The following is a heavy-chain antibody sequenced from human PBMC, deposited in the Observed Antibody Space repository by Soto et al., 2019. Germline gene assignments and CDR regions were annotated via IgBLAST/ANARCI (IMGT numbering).Heavy chain of an antibody. CDR1: GGTFSSYA. Sequence: SVKVSCKASGGTFSSYAISWVRQAPGQGLEWMGGIIPIFGTANYAQKFQGRVTITADESTSTAYMELSSLRSEDTAVYYCARGDSSGYYTGGPYYYYYGMDVWGQGTTVTVSS. CDR3: ARGDSSGYYTGGPYYYYYGMDV. CDR2: IIPIFGTA. V-gene: IGHV1-69*13. D-gene: IGHD3-22*01. J-gene: IGHJ6*02.